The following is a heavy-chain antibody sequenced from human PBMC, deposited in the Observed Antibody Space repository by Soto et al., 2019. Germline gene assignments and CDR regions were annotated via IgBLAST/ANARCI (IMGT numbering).Heavy chain of an antibody. D-gene: IGHD6-13*01. CDR1: GGSFSGYY. Sequence: VQLQQWGAGLLKTSETLSLTCAVYGGSFSGYYWSWIRQTPGKRLEWVGDINHGGSANYNPSLKSRVTISLDLSKNQFSLKRTSVIAADTAVYYCARYSSTWSKYLQHWGRGSLVIVSS. J-gene: IGHJ1*01. V-gene: IGHV4-34*01. CDR3: ARYSSTWSKYLQH. CDR2: INHGGSA.